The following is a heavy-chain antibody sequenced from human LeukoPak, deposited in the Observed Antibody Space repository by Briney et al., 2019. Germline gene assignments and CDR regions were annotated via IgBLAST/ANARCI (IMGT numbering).Heavy chain of an antibody. CDR3: ARRGHGYGSPFDY. V-gene: IGHV3-74*01. CDR1: GLTFSSCW. D-gene: IGHD5-18*01. Sequence: GGSLRLSCAASGLTFSSCWMHWVRQAPGKGLVWVSRINSDGSSTIYADSVKGRFTISRDNAKNTVVLQMNSLSAEDTAVYYCARRGHGYGSPFDYWGQGTLVTVSS. CDR2: INSDGSST. J-gene: IGHJ4*02.